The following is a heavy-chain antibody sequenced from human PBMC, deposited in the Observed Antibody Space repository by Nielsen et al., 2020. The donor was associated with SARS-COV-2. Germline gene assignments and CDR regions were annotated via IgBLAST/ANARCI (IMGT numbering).Heavy chain of an antibody. Sequence: PGKGLEWIGSIYYSGSTYYNPSLKSRVTISVDTSKNQFSLKLSSVTAADTAVYYCARHGEVAVAGKNYYYYGMDVWGQGTTVTVSS. J-gene: IGHJ6*02. CDR2: IYYSGST. V-gene: IGHV4-39*01. CDR3: ARHGEVAVAGKNYYYYGMDV. D-gene: IGHD6-19*01.